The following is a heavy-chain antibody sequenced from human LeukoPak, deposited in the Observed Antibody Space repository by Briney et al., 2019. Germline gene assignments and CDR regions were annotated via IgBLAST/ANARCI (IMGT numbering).Heavy chain of an antibody. CDR3: ARVSYSNSWFRFPS. J-gene: IGHJ5*02. D-gene: IGHD6-13*01. Sequence: GESLKISCKVSGNSLTSMWIAWVRQMRGKGLEWMGVIFPGDSDTRYSPSFEGQVTMTADKSTTTAFLQWDSLKAPDTGMYYCARVSYSNSWFRFPSWGQGTLVTVSS. V-gene: IGHV5-51*01. CDR1: GNSLTSMW. CDR2: IFPGDSDT.